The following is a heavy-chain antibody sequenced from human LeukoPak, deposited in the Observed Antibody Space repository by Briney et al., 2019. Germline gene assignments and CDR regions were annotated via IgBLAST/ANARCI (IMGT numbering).Heavy chain of an antibody. D-gene: IGHD3-22*01. V-gene: IGHV3-23*01. J-gene: IGHJ4*02. CDR2: ISGSGGSI. CDR3: ASYITYYYDTSGHYFEF. CDR1: GFTFSSYA. Sequence: GGSLRPSCAASGFTFSSYAMNWVRQTPGKGLEWVSAISGSGGSIHYADSVKGRFTISRDNSKSTLYLQMNSLRAEDTAVYYCASYITYYYDTSGHYFEFWGQGTLVSVSS.